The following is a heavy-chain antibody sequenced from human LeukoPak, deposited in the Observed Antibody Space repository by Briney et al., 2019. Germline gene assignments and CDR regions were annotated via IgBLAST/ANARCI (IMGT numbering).Heavy chain of an antibody. V-gene: IGHV1-18*01. J-gene: IGHJ6*02. CDR2: ISAYNGNT. D-gene: IGHD3-10*01. CDR3: ARSGSGGNYYYGMDV. Sequence: ASVKVSCKASGYTFTSYGISWVRQAPGQGLEWMGWISAYNGNTNYAQKLQGRVTMTTDTSTSTAYMELRSLRSDDTAVYHCARSGSGGNYYYGMDVWGQGTTVTVSS. CDR1: GYTFTSYG.